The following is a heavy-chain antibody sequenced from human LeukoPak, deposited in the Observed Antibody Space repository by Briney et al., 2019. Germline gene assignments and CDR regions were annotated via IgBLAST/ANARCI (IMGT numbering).Heavy chain of an antibody. D-gene: IGHD1-26*01. CDR1: GGSISSYY. CDR3: ARGGNYWPQWWFDP. CDR2: IYYSGST. Sequence: PSETLSLTCTVSGGSISSYYWSWIRQPPGKGLEWIGYIYYSGSTSYNPSLKSRVTMSLDASKNQFSLELNSVTPADTAVYYCARGGNYWPQWWFDPWGRGTLVSVSS. V-gene: IGHV4-59*01. J-gene: IGHJ5*02.